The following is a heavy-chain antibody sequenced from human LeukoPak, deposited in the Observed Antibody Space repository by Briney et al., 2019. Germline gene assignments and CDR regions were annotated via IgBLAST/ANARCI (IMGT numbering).Heavy chain of an antibody. D-gene: IGHD5-24*01. J-gene: IGHJ4*02. V-gene: IGHV4-39*07. CDR2: IYYSGST. CDR1: GGSISTYY. Sequence: PSETLSLTCTVSGGSISTYYWGWIRQSPGKGLEWIGTIYYSGSTYYDPSLKSRVTISVDTSKNQFSLKLSSVTAADTAVYYCAGDQWRWLQYRYFDYWGQGTLVTVSS. CDR3: AGDQWRWLQYRYFDY.